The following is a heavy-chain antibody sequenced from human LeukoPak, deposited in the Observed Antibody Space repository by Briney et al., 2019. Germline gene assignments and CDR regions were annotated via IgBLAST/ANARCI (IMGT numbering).Heavy chain of an antibody. CDR1: GYTFTSYG. V-gene: IGHV1-18*01. J-gene: IGHJ4*02. Sequence: GASVKVSCKASGYTFTSYGISWVRQAPGQGLEWMGWISAYNGNTNYAQKLQGRVTMTTDTSTSTAYMELRSLRSDDTAVYYCARTGTYQDPHGCSSTSCYRYPFDYWGQGTLVTVSS. CDR2: ISAYNGNT. CDR3: ARTGTYQDPHGCSSTSCYRYPFDY. D-gene: IGHD2-2*01.